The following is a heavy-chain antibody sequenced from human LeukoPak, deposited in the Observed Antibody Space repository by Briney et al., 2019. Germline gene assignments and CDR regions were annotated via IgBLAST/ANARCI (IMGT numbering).Heavy chain of an antibody. CDR1: GFTFSSYE. Sequence: PGGSLRLSCAASGFTFSSYEMNWVRQAPGKGLEWVSYISSSGSTIYYADSVKGRFTISRGNSKNTLYLQMNSLRAEDTAVYYCAKDHGGIAIWGQGTMVTVSS. D-gene: IGHD6-13*01. V-gene: IGHV3-48*03. CDR2: ISSSGSTI. J-gene: IGHJ3*02. CDR3: AKDHGGIAI.